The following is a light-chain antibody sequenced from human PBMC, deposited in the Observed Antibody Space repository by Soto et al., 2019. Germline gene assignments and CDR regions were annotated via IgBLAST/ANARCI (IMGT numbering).Light chain of an antibody. J-gene: IGLJ3*02. CDR2: EVD. CDR3: SSYASGSIWV. CDR1: SNDVGSYNL. Sequence: QSALTQPASVSGSPGQSITISCTGTSNDVGSYNLVSWYQQHPGKAPKLMIYEVDKRPSGVSNRFSGSKSGNTASLTISGLRGGGGFVFFCSSYASGSIWV. V-gene: IGLV2-23*02.